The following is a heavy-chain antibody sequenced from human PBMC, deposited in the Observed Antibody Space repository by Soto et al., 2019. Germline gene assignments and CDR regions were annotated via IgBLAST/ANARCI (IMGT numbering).Heavy chain of an antibody. Sequence: SETLSLTCTVSGGSISSGAYYWSWIRQHPGKGLEWIGYIYYSGHTYYNPSLKSRVTISVDTSKNQFSLKLSSVTAADTAAYYCARLLLSGWPQYFFDYWGQGTLVTVSS. J-gene: IGHJ4*02. D-gene: IGHD6-19*01. CDR2: IYYSGHT. V-gene: IGHV4-31*02. CDR1: GGSISSGAYY. CDR3: ARLLLSGWPQYFFDY.